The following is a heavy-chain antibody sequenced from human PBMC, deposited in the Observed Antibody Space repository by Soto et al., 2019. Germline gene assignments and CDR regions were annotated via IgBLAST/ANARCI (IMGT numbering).Heavy chain of an antibody. V-gene: IGHV4-4*02. D-gene: IGHD6-19*01. CDR3: ARDTGWGLGY. J-gene: IGHJ4*02. CDR1: GDSINSNYC. Sequence: QVRLQESGPGLVRPSGTLSLTCAVSGDSINSNYCWTWVRQPPGKGLEWIAEIYYSGGTSYNPSLESRVTISMDKSKNQFSLNLTSVTAADTAMYYCARDTGWGLGYWGQGTLVTVSS. CDR2: IYYSGGT.